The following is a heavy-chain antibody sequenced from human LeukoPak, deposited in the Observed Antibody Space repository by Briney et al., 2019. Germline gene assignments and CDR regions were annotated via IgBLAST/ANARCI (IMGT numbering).Heavy chain of an antibody. D-gene: IGHD2-15*01. CDR3: AREEVVASYDY. V-gene: IGHV3-21*01. CDR1: GVTFSSYS. J-gene: IGHJ4*02. CDR2: ISSSSSYI. Sequence: GGSLRLSCAASGVTFSSYSLNWGRRAPGKGLGWVSSISSSSSYIYYADSVKGRFTISRDNAKNSLYLQMNSLRAEDTAVYYCAREEVVASYDYWGQGTLVTVSS.